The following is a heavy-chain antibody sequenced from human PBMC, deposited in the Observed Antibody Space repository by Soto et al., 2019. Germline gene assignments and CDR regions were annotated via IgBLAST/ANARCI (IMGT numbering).Heavy chain of an antibody. D-gene: IGHD3-3*01. V-gene: IGHV3-53*01. Sequence: LRLSCAASGFTFSSNYMSWVRQAPGKGLEWVSVIYSGGSTYYADSVKGRFTISRDNSKNTLYLQMNSLRAEDTAVYYCARSPPLRYYFDYWGQGTLVTVSS. CDR3: ARSPPLRYYFDY. CDR1: GFTFSSNY. CDR2: IYSGGST. J-gene: IGHJ4*02.